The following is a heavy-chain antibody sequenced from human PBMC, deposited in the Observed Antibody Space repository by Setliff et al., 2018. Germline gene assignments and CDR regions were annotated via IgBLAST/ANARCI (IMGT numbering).Heavy chain of an antibody. CDR2: ITSSSSDI. D-gene: IGHD3-10*01. CDR3: ARDTAYYYGSGTKFDP. CDR1: GFTFSSYS. Sequence: GGSLRLSCAASGFTFSSYSMNWVRQAPGKGLEWVSSITSSSSDIYYADSVKGRFTISRDDAKNSPYLQMNSLRAEDTAVYYCARDTAYYYGSGTKFDPWGQGTLVTVSS. V-gene: IGHV3-21*01. J-gene: IGHJ5*02.